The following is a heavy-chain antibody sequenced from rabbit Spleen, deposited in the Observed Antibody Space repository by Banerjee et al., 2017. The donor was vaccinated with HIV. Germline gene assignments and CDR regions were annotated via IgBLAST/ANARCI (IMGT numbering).Heavy chain of an antibody. V-gene: IGHV1S45*01. CDR1: GFSFSSSYY. Sequence: QEQLVESGGGLVQPEGSLTLTCTASGFSFSSSYYMCWVRQAPGKGLEWIACIRFSDDNTYYAIWAKGRFTISKPSSTTVTLQMTSLTAADTATYFCTRDLFAAGTSGPNLWGPGTLVTVS. CDR2: IRFSDDNT. J-gene: IGHJ4*01. CDR3: TRDLFAAGTSGPNL. D-gene: IGHD8-1*01.